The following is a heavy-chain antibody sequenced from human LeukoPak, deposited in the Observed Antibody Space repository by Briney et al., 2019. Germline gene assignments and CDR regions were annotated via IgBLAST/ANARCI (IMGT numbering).Heavy chain of an antibody. CDR1: GFTFSSYW. D-gene: IGHD2-15*01. J-gene: IGHJ4*02. Sequence: PGGSLRLSCGASGFTFSSYWMSWVRQAPGRGLEWVAITKQDESEKYYVDSVKGRFTISRDNSKNTLYLQMSSLRVEDTAVYYCAKVKGWWPPTSADYWGQGTLVTVSS. CDR2: TKQDESEK. CDR3: AKVKGWWPPTSADY. V-gene: IGHV3-7*03.